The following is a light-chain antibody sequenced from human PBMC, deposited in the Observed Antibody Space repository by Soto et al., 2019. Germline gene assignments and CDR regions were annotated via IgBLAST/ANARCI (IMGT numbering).Light chain of an antibody. CDR1: SSDVGGYNY. J-gene: IGLJ3*02. CDR2: DVN. CDR3: CSYTGTYTGV. Sequence: QSALTQPRSVSGSPGQSVTISCTGTSSDVGGYNYVSWYEQYPGKAPKLVIYDVNKRPSGVPDRFSGSKSGNTASLTISGLQAEDEADYYCCSYTGTYTGVFGGGTKLTVL. V-gene: IGLV2-11*01.